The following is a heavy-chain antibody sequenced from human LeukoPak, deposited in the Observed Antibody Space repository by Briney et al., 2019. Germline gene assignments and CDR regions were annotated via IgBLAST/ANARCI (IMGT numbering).Heavy chain of an antibody. CDR2: INTNTGNP. J-gene: IGHJ6*03. CDR3: ARDGSSSSWESYYYYYYMDV. D-gene: IGHD6-6*01. V-gene: IGHV7-4-1*02. CDR1: GYTFTSYA. Sequence: ASVKVSCKASGYTFTSYAMNWVRQAPGQGLEWMGWINTNTGNPTYAQGFTGRFVFSLDISVSTAYLQISSLKAEDTAVYYCARDGSSSSWESYYYYYYMDVWGKGTTVTISS.